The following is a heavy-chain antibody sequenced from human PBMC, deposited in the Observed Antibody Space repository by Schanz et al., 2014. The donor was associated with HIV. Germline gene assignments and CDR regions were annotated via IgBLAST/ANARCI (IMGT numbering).Heavy chain of an antibody. Sequence: QVQLVESGGGVVQPGRSLRLSCGASGFTLSSYGMHWVRQAPGKGLEWVAIISYDGTNKYYADSVKGRFTISRDNSKNTLYLQMNSLRGEDTAVYYCAREKDLGYSSTLGFWGQGTLVTVSS. CDR1: GFTLSSYG. J-gene: IGHJ4*02. CDR2: ISYDGTNK. D-gene: IGHD6-13*01. CDR3: AREKDLGYSSTLGF. V-gene: IGHV3-30*03.